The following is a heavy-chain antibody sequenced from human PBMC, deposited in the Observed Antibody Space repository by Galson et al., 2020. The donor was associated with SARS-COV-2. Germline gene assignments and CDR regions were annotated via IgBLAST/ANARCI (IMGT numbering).Heavy chain of an antibody. Sequence: GESLKISCAASGFTFSSYGMHWVRQAPGTGLEWVAVISYDGSNKYYADSVKGRFTISRDNSKNTLYLQMNSLRAEDTAVYYCARIVVPAAMGYYYYYMDVWGKGTTVTVSS. V-gene: IGHV3-30*03. J-gene: IGHJ6*03. CDR1: GFTFSSYG. D-gene: IGHD2-2*01. CDR3: ARIVVPAAMGYYYYYMDV. CDR2: ISYDGSNK.